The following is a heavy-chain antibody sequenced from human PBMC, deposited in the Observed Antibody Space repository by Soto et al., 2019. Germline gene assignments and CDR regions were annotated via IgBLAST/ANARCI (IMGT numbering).Heavy chain of an antibody. D-gene: IGHD3-3*01. J-gene: IGHJ6*02. CDR2: IDPSDSYT. CDR1: GYSFTSYW. CDR3: ARLDYDFWSGYWYGMDV. Sequence: PWGXLKVYCHVSGYSFTSYWISWVRQMPGKGLEWMGRIDPSDSYTNYSPSFQGHVTISADKSISTAYLQWSSLKASDTAMYYCARLDYDFWSGYWYGMDVWGQGTTVTVSS. V-gene: IGHV5-10-1*01.